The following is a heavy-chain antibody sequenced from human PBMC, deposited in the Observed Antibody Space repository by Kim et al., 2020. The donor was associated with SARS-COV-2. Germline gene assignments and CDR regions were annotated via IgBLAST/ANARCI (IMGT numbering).Heavy chain of an antibody. V-gene: IGHV6-1*01. CDR2: TNYRSKGYK. Sequence: SQTLSLTCAISGDSVSSNIAAWNWIRQSPSRGLECLGRTNYRSKGYKEYAGSVKSRITINPDTAKNQFSLQLNSLTPEDKAVYYCARDVYCGGDCPPFWDYSYGMDVWGPGTTFPV. CDR1: GDSVSSNIAA. J-gene: IGHJ6*02. D-gene: IGHD2-21*02. CDR3: ARDVYCGGDCPPFWDYSYGMDV.